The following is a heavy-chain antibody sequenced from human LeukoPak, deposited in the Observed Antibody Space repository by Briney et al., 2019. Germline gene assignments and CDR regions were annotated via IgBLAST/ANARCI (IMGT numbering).Heavy chain of an antibody. CDR1: GFTFSGSA. J-gene: IGHJ5*02. CDR2: IRSKANSYAT. Sequence: PGGSLRLSRAASGFTFSGSAMHWVRQASGKGLEWVGRIRSKANSYATAYAASVKGRFTISRDDSKNTAYLQMNSLKTEDTAVYYCQGVGELLWLVGGDWFDPWGQGTLVTVSS. D-gene: IGHD3-10*01. CDR3: QGVGELLWLVGGDWFDP. V-gene: IGHV3-73*01.